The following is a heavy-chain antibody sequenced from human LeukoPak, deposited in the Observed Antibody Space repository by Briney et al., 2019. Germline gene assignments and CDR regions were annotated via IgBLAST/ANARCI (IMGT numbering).Heavy chain of an antibody. CDR1: GLVFNDAW. J-gene: IGHJ4*02. V-gene: IGHV3-15*01. Sequence: GGSLRLSCIVSGLVFNDAWMSWVRQAPGKGLEWVGRITSGGATVYAAPVKGRFIISRDNSKGTFYLQMNSLKTDDTAMYYCTWMATVKTVDFWGQGTLVTVSS. D-gene: IGHD4-17*01. CDR3: TWMATVKTVDF. CDR2: ITSGGAT.